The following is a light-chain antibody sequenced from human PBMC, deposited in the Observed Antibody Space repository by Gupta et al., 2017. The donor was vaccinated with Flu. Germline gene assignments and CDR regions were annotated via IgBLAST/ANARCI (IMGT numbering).Light chain of an antibody. CDR2: DTS. J-gene: IGKJ2*01. Sequence: KASPPCRASQGVSTNLGWYQQKPGRAPRLLIYDTSTRATGIPARFSGSGSGTEFTLTISSLEPEDFALYYCQHRGNWPPDATFGQGTKLEIK. V-gene: IGKV3-11*01. CDR3: QHRGNWPPDAT. CDR1: QGVSTN.